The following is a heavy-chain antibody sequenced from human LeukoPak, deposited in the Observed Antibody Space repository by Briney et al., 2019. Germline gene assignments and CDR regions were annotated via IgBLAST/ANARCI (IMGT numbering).Heavy chain of an antibody. CDR1: GFSFSSYG. J-gene: IGHJ4*02. Sequence: GGSLRLSCAGSGFSFSSYGMHWVRQAPGKGLEWMAFIRSDGSNKYYADSVKGRFTISRDNSKNTLYLQMNSLRAEDTAVYYCARVLHKRNYDSSTYYGYWGQGTLVTVSS. V-gene: IGHV3-30*02. D-gene: IGHD3-22*01. CDR2: IRSDGSNK. CDR3: ARVLHKRNYDSSTYYGY.